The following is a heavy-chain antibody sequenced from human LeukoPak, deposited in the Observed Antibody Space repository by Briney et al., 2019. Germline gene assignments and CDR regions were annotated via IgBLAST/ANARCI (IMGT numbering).Heavy chain of an antibody. CDR2: MYNSGST. Sequence: PSETLSLTCTVSGGSISTYYWSWIRQPPGKGLEWIGYMYNSGSTNYNPSLKSRVTISIDTSKNQVSLRLSSVTAADTAVYYCARVNSMIRGVIDSWGQGTLVTVSS. J-gene: IGHJ4*02. V-gene: IGHV4-59*08. D-gene: IGHD3-10*01. CDR3: ARVNSMIRGVIDS. CDR1: GGSISTYY.